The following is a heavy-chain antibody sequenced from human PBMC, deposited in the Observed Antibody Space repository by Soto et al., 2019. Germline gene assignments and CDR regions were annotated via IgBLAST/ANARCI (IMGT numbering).Heavy chain of an antibody. D-gene: IGHD2-15*01. CDR1: CYSISSGYY. J-gene: IGHJ5*02. Sequence: SETLSLTCAVSCYSISSGYYWGWLRQPPGKGLEWIGRIYHSGSTYYNPSLKSRVTISVDTSKNQFSLKLSSVTAADTAVYYCAREYCSGGSCSAELSNLFDPWGQGTLVTVSS. V-gene: IGHV4-38-2*01. CDR3: AREYCSGGSCSAELSNLFDP. CDR2: IYHSGST.